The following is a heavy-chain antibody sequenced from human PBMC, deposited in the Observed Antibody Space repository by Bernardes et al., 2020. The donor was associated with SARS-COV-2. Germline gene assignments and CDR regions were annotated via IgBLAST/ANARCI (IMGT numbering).Heavy chain of an antibody. CDR3: AKANRAIAAYYELDY. D-gene: IGHD6-13*01. CDR1: GFTFSSYG. CDR2: ISYDGSNK. J-gene: IGHJ4*02. V-gene: IGHV3-30*18. Sequence: GGSLRLSCAASGFTFSSYGMHWVRQAPGKGLEWVAVISYDGSNKYYADSVKRRFTISRDNSKNTLYLQMNSLRAENTAVYYCAKANRAIAAYYELDYWGQGTLVTVSS.